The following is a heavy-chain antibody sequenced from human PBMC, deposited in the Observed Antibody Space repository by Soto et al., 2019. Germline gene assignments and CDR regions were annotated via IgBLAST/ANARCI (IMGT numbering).Heavy chain of an antibody. CDR1: GVSINSGDYF. CDR2: IYYSGST. J-gene: IGHJ4*02. CDR3: ASADRAVPRGIDY. V-gene: IGHV4-31*01. Sequence: PSETLSLTCTVSGVSINSGDYFWSWIRQHPGEPLVRIGYIYYSGSTSYNPALTSLLTISIDRSKYQFSLKLRSVTAADTSGYYHASADRAVPRGIDYWGLGTLVTVSS. D-gene: IGHD5-18*01.